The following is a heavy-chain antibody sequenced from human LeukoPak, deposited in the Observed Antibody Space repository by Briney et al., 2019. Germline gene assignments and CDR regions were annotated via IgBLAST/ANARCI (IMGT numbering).Heavy chain of an antibody. Sequence: PGGSLRLSCAASGFTFSSYSMNWVRQAPGKGLEWVSSISSSSSYIYYADSVKGRFTISRDNAKNSLSLQMNSLRAEDTAVYYCARESSSGYSYVFRYWGQGTLVIVSS. CDR2: ISSSSSYI. CDR3: ARESSSGYSYVFRY. V-gene: IGHV3-21*01. CDR1: GFTFSSYS. J-gene: IGHJ4*02. D-gene: IGHD3-22*01.